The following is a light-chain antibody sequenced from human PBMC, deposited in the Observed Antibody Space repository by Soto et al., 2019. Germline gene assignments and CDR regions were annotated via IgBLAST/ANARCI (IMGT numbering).Light chain of an antibody. Sequence: EIVLTQSPGTMSLSPGERATLSCRASQSVSSSYLAWYQQKPGQAPRLLFYGASSRATGIPDRFSGSGSGTDFTLTISRLEPEDFAVYYCQQYGGSSLYTFGQGTKLEIK. V-gene: IGKV3-20*01. CDR3: QQYGGSSLYT. J-gene: IGKJ2*01. CDR1: QSVSSSY. CDR2: GAS.